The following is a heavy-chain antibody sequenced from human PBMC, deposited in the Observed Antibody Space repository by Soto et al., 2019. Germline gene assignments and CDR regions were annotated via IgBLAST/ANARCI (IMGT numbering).Heavy chain of an antibody. V-gene: IGHV3-74*01. D-gene: IGHD3-10*01. CDR2: INGDGTGT. Sequence: EVQLVESGGGLVQPGGSLRLSCAASGFTFSNYWMHWVRQAPGKGLVWVSRINGDGTGTNYADSVKGQFTISRDNAKNTLYLQMNSLRAEDTAVYYCGRGASGSYRLDYWGQGTLVPVSS. CDR3: GRGASGSYRLDY. CDR1: GFTFSNYW. J-gene: IGHJ4*02.